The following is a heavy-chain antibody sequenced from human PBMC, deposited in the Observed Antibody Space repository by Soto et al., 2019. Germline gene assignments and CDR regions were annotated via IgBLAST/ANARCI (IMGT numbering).Heavy chain of an antibody. CDR3: ARDSGRATGTSRHTFDF. CDR2: TLYDGTNQ. J-gene: IGHJ4*02. Sequence: QVQLVESGGAVVQPGRSLRLSCSASGFTFRSYAMHWVRQAPGKGLEWVAVTLYDGTNQYYADSVKGRFTISRDSSGNTLFLQMNSVTNEDTAVYFCARDSGRATGTSRHTFDFRGQGTLVTVSA. V-gene: IGHV3-30-3*01. D-gene: IGHD1-1*01. CDR1: GFTFRSYA.